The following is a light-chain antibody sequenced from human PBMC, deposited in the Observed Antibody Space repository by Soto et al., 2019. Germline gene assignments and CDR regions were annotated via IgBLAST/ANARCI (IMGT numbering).Light chain of an antibody. V-gene: IGKV1-9*01. CDR3: HQHGISPPRT. J-gene: IGKJ1*01. CDR1: QDIAIY. Sequence: IQLTQSPSSLSASVGDRVTITCRASQDIAIYLAWYQQKPGEAPKLLIYAASTLYGGVPSRFSGSGSGTDFTLTITRLEPEDFAVYYCHQHGISPPRTFGQGTKVDIK. CDR2: AAS.